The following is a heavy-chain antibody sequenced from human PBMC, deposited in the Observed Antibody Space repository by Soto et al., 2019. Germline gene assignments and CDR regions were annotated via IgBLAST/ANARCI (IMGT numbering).Heavy chain of an antibody. CDR1: GFTFSSHA. D-gene: IGHD4-17*01. CDR3: ARDRYGDYSLDS. Sequence: GGSLRLSCTASGFTFSSHAMTWVRQAPGKGLEWVSGLSDSGDSIYYADTVKGRFTIYRDNSMNTLYQQMNTLRVEDTAVYYCARDRYGDYSLDSWGQGTLVTVSS. CDR2: LSDSGDSI. V-gene: IGHV3-23*01. J-gene: IGHJ4*02.